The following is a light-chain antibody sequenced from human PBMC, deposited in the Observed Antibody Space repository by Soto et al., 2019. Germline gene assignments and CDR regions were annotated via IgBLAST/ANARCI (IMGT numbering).Light chain of an antibody. CDR2: HAS. V-gene: IGKV1-5*01. Sequence: DIQMTQSPSTLSASVGDRVTITCRASQSIDNWLAWYQQKPGKAPKLLIYHASSLQSGVPSRFSGSGSGTEFTLTISSLQPDDFASYYCQQYNSYSSWTFGQGTKADIK. CDR1: QSIDNW. J-gene: IGKJ1*01. CDR3: QQYNSYSSWT.